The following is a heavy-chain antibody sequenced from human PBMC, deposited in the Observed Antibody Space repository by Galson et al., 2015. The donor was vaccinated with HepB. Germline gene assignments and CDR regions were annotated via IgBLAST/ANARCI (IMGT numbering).Heavy chain of an antibody. CDR1: GFTFTDHY. Sequence: SLRLSCAASGFTFTDHYMSWIRQAPGKGLEWVSYISGRGSFINYADSVKGRFTRSRDNAKNSVYLQLNSLRVEATAVYYCARERQFLRDFDSWGQGTLVTVSS. V-gene: IGHV3-11*01. CDR3: ARERQFLRDFDS. CDR2: ISGRGSFI. J-gene: IGHJ4*02. D-gene: IGHD6-19*01.